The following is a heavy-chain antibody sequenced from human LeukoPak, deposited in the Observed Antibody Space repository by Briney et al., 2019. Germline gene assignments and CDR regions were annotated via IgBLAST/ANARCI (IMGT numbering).Heavy chain of an antibody. V-gene: IGHV4-34*01. J-gene: IGHJ6*03. Sequence: SETLSLTCAVYGGSFSGYYWSWIRQPPGKGLEWIGEINHSGSTNYNPSLKSRVTISVDTSKNQFSLKLRFVTAADTAVYYCARVRCSGGSCPYYYYYYYMDVWGKGTTVTVSS. D-gene: IGHD2-15*01. CDR1: GGSFSGYY. CDR3: ARVRCSGGSCPYYYYYYYMDV. CDR2: INHSGST.